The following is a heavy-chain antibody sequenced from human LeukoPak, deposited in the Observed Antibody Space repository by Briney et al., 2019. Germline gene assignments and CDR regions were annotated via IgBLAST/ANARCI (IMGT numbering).Heavy chain of an antibody. J-gene: IGHJ4*02. Sequence: SGGSLRLSCAASGFTFSSYSMNWVRQAPGKGLEWVSSISSSSSYIYYADSVKGRFTISRDNAKNSLYLQMNSPRAEDTAVYYCARDYDFWSGYYHNFDCWGQGTLVTVSS. CDR3: ARDYDFWSGYYHNFDC. CDR1: GFTFSSYS. CDR2: ISSSSSYI. V-gene: IGHV3-21*01. D-gene: IGHD3-3*01.